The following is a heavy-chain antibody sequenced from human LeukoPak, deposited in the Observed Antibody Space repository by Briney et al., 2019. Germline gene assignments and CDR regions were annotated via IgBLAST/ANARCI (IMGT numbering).Heavy chain of an antibody. V-gene: IGHV1-18*01. CDR1: GYTFTSYG. J-gene: IGHJ4*02. Sequence: GASVKVSCKASGYTFTSYGISWVRQAPGQGLEWMGWISAYNGNTNYAQKLQGRVTMTTGTSTSTAYMELRSLRSDDTAVYYCARAGDFWSGYFYTTIDYWGQGTLVTVSS. CDR3: ARAGDFWSGYFYTTIDY. CDR2: ISAYNGNT. D-gene: IGHD3-3*01.